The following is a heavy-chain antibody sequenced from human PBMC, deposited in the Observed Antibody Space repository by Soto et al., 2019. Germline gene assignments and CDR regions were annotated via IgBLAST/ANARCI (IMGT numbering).Heavy chain of an antibody. V-gene: IGHV3-21*01. CDR2: ISITGDYI. J-gene: IGHJ6*02. CDR1: GFTFSSYS. D-gene: IGHD3-22*01. CDR3: ARDSDTSGHYYYYGMDV. Sequence: PGGSLRLSCTDSGFTFSSYSMNWVRQAPGKGLEWVSSISITGDYIYYADSVKGRFTISRDNAKNSLYLQMNSLRAEDTAVYYCARDSDTSGHYYYYGMDVWGQGTTVTVSS.